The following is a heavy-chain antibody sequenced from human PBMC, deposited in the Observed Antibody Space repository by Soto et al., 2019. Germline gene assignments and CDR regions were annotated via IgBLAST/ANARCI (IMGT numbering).Heavy chain of an antibody. Sequence: PSETLSLTCTVSGGSISSGDYYWSWIRQPPGKGLEWIGYIYYSGSTYYNPSLKSRVTISVDTSKNQFSLKLSSVTAADTAVYYCARRQVVPAPTYGMDVWGQGTTVTVSS. CDR1: GGSISSGDYY. D-gene: IGHD2-2*01. CDR2: IYYSGST. V-gene: IGHV4-30-4*01. CDR3: ARRQVVPAPTYGMDV. J-gene: IGHJ6*02.